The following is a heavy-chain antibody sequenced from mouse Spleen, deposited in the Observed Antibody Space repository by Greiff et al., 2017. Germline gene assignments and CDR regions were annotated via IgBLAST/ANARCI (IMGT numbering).Heavy chain of an antibody. CDR1: GYTFTSYW. V-gene: IGHV1-87*01. Sequence: QVQLQQSGAELARPGASVKLSCKASGYTFTSYWMQWVKQRPGQGLEWIGAIYPGDGDTRYTQKFKGKATLTADKSSSTAYMQLSSLASEDSAVYYCARISAWFAYWGQGTLVTVSA. J-gene: IGHJ3*01. CDR2: IYPGDGDT. D-gene: IGHD3-1*01. CDR3: ARISAWFAY.